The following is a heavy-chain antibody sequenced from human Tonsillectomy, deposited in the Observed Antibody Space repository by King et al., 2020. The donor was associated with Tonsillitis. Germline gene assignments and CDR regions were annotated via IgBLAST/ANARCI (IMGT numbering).Heavy chain of an antibody. CDR3: ARVYCSGGSCYSPFDAFDI. CDR2: INSDGSST. Sequence: VQLVESGGGLVQPGGSLRLSCAASGFTFSSYWMHWVRQAPGKGLVWVSRINSDGSSTSYADSVKGRFTISRDNAKNTLYLQMHSLGAEDTSVSYCARVYCSGGSCYSPFDAFDIWGQGTMVTVSS. J-gene: IGHJ3*02. D-gene: IGHD2-15*01. V-gene: IGHV3-74*01. CDR1: GFTFSSYW.